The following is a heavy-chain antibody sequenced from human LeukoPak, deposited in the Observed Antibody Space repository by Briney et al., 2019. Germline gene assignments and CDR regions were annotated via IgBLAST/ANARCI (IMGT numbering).Heavy chain of an antibody. D-gene: IGHD1-26*01. CDR2: IYTTGST. J-gene: IGHJ6*03. Sequence: SETLSLTCTVSGGSISSYYWSWIRQPAGKGLEWIGRIYTTGSTNYNPSLKSRVSMSVDTSKKQFSLKLSSVTAADTAVYYCARDFTDSGSSLVYYYYYMDVWGKGTTVTVSS. CDR1: GGSISSYY. CDR3: ARDFTDSGSSLVYYYYYMDV. V-gene: IGHV4-4*07.